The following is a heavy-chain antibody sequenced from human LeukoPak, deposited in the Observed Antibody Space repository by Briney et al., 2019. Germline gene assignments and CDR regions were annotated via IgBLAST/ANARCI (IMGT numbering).Heavy chain of an antibody. D-gene: IGHD3-10*01. V-gene: IGHV4-39*01. CDR1: SDSFNRNNFY. J-gene: IGHJ4*02. CDR2: ISYSGTT. CDR3: ARQESVTMVRPVLKYFDF. Sequence: SETLSLTCTVSSDSFNRNNFYWGFIRQPLGKGLEWIVSISYSGTTHYNPSLQSRVAISVDTSKNLLSLRVTSVNAADSAVYYCARQESVTMVRPVLKYFDFWGQGSRVTVSS.